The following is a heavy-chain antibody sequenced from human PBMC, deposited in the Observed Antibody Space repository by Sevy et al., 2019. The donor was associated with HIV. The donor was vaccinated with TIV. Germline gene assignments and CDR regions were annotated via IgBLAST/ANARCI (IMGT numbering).Heavy chain of an antibody. CDR3: ATGREYYEGNSGYFDY. J-gene: IGHJ4*02. CDR1: GYTLTQLS. D-gene: IGHD3-3*01. V-gene: IGHV1-24*01. CDR2: FDPEDGER. Sequence: ASVKVSCKLSGYTLTQLSMHWVRQAPGKGLEWLGSFDPEDGERIYAQKFQGRFTMPEETSTDTAYMELSSLRSEDTAIYYCATGREYYEGNSGYFDYWGQGTLVTVSS.